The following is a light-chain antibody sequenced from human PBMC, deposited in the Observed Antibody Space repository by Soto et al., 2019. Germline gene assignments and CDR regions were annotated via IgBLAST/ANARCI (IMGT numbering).Light chain of an antibody. CDR2: GNS. V-gene: IGLV1-40*01. Sequence: QAVVTQPPSVSGAPGQRVTISCTGSSSNIGAGFDVHWYHQIAGTAPKLLIYGNSNRPSGVPDRFSGSKSGTSASLAITGLQAEDEADYYCQSYDSSLSAHVVFGGGTKVTVL. CDR1: SSNIGAGFD. J-gene: IGLJ2*01. CDR3: QSYDSSLSAHVV.